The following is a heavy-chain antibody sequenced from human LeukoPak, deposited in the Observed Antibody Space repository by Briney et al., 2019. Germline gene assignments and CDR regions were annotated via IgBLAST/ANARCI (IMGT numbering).Heavy chain of an antibody. Sequence: PSETLSLTCIVSGDSIRSSGYYWGWIRQPPGKGLEWIGSMFYGETTSYSPSLQSRVTISLDTSKNQFSLRLISVTAADTAVYYCARLERSRMDGAQYWGQGTLVTVSS. D-gene: IGHD4/OR15-4a*01. CDR3: ARLERSRMDGAQY. V-gene: IGHV4-39*01. CDR2: MFYGETT. CDR1: GDSIRSSGYY. J-gene: IGHJ4*02.